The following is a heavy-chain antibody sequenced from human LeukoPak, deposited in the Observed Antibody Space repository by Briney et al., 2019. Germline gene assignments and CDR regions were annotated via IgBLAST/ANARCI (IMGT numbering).Heavy chain of an antibody. CDR2: INKEGSYT. V-gene: IGHV3-74*01. CDR1: GFTLSSYW. CDR3: ARVITAFDI. J-gene: IGHJ3*02. Sequence: GGSLRLSCAASGFTLSSYWMHWVRQAPGRGLVWVSRINKEGSYTNYADSVKGRFTISRDNAKNTLYLQMNSLRAEDTAVYYCARVITAFDIWGQGTMVTVSS. D-gene: IGHD3-22*01.